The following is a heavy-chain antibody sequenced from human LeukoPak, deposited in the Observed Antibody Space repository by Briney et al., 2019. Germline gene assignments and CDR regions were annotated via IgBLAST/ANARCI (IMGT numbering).Heavy chain of an antibody. J-gene: IGHJ4*02. CDR1: GGSLSNYY. D-gene: IGHD3-3*02. CDR2: IHSSGST. Sequence: SETLSLTCTVSGGSLSNYYWSWIRQPAGRGLEWIGRIHSSGSTNYNPSLKSRVTMSVDTSENHLSLKVSSVTAADTAVYYCAREFSTNDFDNWGRGILVTVSS. V-gene: IGHV4-4*07. CDR3: AREFSTNDFDN.